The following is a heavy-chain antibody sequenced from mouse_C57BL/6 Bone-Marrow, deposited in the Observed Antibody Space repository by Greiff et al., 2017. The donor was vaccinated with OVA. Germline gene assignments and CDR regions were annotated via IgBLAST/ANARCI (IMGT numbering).Heavy chain of an antibody. V-gene: IGHV14-4*01. CDR3: TTLIRITTPFAY. CDR1: GFNIKDDY. J-gene: IGHJ3*01. CDR2: IDPENGDT. D-gene: IGHD1-1*01. Sequence: EVQLQQSGAELVRPGASVKLSCTASGFNIKDDYMHWVKQRPEQGLEWIGWIDPENGDTEYASKFQGKATITADTSSNTAYLQLSSLTSEDTAVYYCTTLIRITTPFAYWGQGTLVTVSA.